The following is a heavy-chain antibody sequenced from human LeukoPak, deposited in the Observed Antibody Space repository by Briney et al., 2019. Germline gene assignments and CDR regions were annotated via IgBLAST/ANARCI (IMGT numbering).Heavy chain of an antibody. D-gene: IGHD4-17*01. CDR2: INHSGAT. J-gene: IGHJ4*02. Sequence: SETLSLICAVYGGSLSGYYWSWIRRPPGKGLEWIGEINHSGATNYNPSLKSRVTIAVDTSKNQFSLRLSSVTAADTAMYYCARGIYGVYYFDYWGQGALVTVSS. CDR3: ARGIYGVYYFDY. CDR1: GGSLSGYY. V-gene: IGHV4-34*01.